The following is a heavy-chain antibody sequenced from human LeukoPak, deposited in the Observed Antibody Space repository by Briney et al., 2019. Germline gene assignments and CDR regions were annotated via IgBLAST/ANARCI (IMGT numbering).Heavy chain of an antibody. CDR2: INHSGST. J-gene: IGHJ4*02. Sequence: PSETLSLTCAVYGGSFSGYYWSWIRQPPGKGLEWTGEINHSGSTNYNPSLKSRVTISEDTSKNQFSLKLSSVTAADTAVYYCARGAGADDYWGQGTLVTVSS. V-gene: IGHV4-34*01. CDR1: GGSFSGYY. D-gene: IGHD4/OR15-4a*01. CDR3: ARGAGADDY.